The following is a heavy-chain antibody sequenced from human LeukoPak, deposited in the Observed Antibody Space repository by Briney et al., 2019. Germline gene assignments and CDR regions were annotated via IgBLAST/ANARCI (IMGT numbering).Heavy chain of an antibody. V-gene: IGHV1-18*01. CDR1: GYTFTSYG. J-gene: IGHJ6*03. CDR3: ARLFAMGWGYYYYYYMDV. Sequence: GASVKVSCKASGYTFTSYGISWVRQAPGQGLEWMGWISAYNGNTNYAQKLQGRVTMTTDTSTSTAYMELRSLRSDDTAVYYCARLFAMGWGYYYYYYMDVWGKGTTVTVSS. CDR2: ISAYNGNT. D-gene: IGHD5-18*01.